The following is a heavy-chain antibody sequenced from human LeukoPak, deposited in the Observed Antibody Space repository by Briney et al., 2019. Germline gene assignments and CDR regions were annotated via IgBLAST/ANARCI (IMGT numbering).Heavy chain of an antibody. CDR3: ARGAGSGYFFYMDV. J-gene: IGHJ6*03. CDR2: IHWNVGST. V-gene: IGHV3-20*04. Sequence: PGRSLCLSCALSGLTSDDLGTGWVRQAPEEGLGWVSGIHWNVGSTSHTDSVKGRFTIPRDNAKKFLYLQMNSLRAEDTALYYCARGAGSGYFFYMDVWGKGTTVTVSS. D-gene: IGHD3-22*01. CDR1: GLTSDDLG.